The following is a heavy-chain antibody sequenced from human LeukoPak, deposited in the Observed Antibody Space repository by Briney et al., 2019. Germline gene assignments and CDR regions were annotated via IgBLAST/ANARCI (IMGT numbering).Heavy chain of an antibody. CDR2: ISYDGSNK. V-gene: IGHV3-30-3*01. D-gene: IGHD3-10*01. CDR3: ASNVLLWFGELRAPYFDY. Sequence: GSLRLSCAASGFTFSSYAMHWVRQAPGKGLEWVAVISYDGSNKYYADSVKGRFTISRDNSKNTLYLQMNSLRAEDTAVYYCASNVLLWFGELRAPYFDYWGQGTLVTVSS. CDR1: GFTFSSYA. J-gene: IGHJ4*02.